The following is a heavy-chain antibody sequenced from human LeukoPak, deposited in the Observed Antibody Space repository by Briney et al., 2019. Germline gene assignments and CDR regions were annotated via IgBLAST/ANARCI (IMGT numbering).Heavy chain of an antibody. CDR2: IYSGYSA. D-gene: IGHD4-17*01. CDR1: GFTVSSNY. Sequence: GGSLRLSCAASGFTVSSNYKSWVRQAPGKGLEWVSGIYSGYSAYYADSVKGRFTISRDNSKNTLYLQMNSLRAEDTAVYYCARDADGDYGVWGQGTLVTVSS. CDR3: ARDADGDYGV. V-gene: IGHV3-53*01. J-gene: IGHJ4*02.